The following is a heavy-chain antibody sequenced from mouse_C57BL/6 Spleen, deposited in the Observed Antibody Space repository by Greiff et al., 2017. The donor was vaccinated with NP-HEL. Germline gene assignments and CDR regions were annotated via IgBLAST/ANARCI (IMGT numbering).Heavy chain of an antibody. Sequence: QLQQPGTELVPPLSSSPLPFPSSFSPFPLSFIPFFPPLPLQGLYWIVNINPSNGGTNYNEKFKSKATLTVDKSSSTAYMQLSSLTSEDSAVYYCARDGSSYNYWGQGTTLTVSA. V-gene: IGHV1-53*01. CDR3: ARDGSSYNY. CDR2: INPSNGGT. CDR1: FSPFPLSF. D-gene: IGHD1-1*01. J-gene: IGHJ2*01.